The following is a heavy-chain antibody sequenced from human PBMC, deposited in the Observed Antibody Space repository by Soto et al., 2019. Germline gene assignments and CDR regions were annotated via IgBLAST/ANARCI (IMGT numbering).Heavy chain of an antibody. CDR1: GFTFSSYG. V-gene: IGHV3-30*18. Sequence: GGSLRLSCAASGFTFSSYGMHWVRQAPGKGLEWVAVISYDGSNKYYADSVKGRFTISRDNSKNTLYLQMNSLRAEDTAVYYCAKDSDRDTAMVNLWVVHYYMDVWGKGTTVTVSS. CDR3: AKDSDRDTAMVNLWVVHYYMDV. J-gene: IGHJ6*03. CDR2: ISYDGSNK. D-gene: IGHD5-18*01.